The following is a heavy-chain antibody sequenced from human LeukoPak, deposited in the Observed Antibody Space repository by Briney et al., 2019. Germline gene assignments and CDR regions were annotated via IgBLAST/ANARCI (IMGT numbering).Heavy chain of an antibody. J-gene: IGHJ4*02. D-gene: IGHD1-14*01. V-gene: IGHV3-23*01. Sequence: GGSLRLSCAASGFTFSNYAMNWVRQAPGKGLEWVSAISSSRGNTYYADSVKGQFTISRDNSKNTLYMQMNTLRAKETRLYYCAKPAKTDYTDYWGQGTLVTVSS. CDR2: ISSSRGNT. CDR3: AKPAKTDYTDY. CDR1: GFTFSNYA.